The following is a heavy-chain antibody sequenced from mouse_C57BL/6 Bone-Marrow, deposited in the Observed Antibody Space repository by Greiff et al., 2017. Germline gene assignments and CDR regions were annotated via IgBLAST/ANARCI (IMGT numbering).Heavy chain of an antibody. J-gene: IGHJ4*01. CDR2: ISSGGSYT. CDR1: GFTFSSYG. V-gene: IGHV5-6*01. D-gene: IGHD3-2*02. Sequence: EVKVVESGGDLVKPGGSLKLSCAASGFTFSSYGMSWVRQTPDKRLEWVATISSGGSYTYYPDSVKGRFTISRDNAKNTLYLQMSSLTSEDTAMYYCARHGLRVNAMDYWGQGTSVTVSS. CDR3: ARHGLRVNAMDY.